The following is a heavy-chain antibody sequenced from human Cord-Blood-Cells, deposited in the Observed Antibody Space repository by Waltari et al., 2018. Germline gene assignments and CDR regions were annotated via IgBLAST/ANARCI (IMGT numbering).Heavy chain of an antibody. CDR3: ARVPWGYWYFDL. V-gene: IGHV3-30-3*01. Sequence: QVQLVESGGGVVQPGRSLRPACAASGFTFSSYAMHCVRQAPGKGLGWVAVISYDGSNKYYADSVKGRFTISRDNSKNTLYLQMNSLRAEDTAVYYCARVPWGYWYFDLWGRGTLVTVSS. D-gene: IGHD7-27*01. J-gene: IGHJ2*01. CDR1: GFTFSSYA. CDR2: ISYDGSNK.